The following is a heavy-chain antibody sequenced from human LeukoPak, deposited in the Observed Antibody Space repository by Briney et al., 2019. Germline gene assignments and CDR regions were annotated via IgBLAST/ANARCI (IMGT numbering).Heavy chain of an antibody. CDR2: IIPIFGTA. J-gene: IGHJ4*02. Sequence: SVKVSCKASGGTFTSYAISWVRHAPGQGLEWMGGIIPIFGTANYAQKFQGRVTITTDDSTSTSYMELRSLRSEDTAVYYCARADRYCSNTNCYYYFDYWGQGTLVTVSS. V-gene: IGHV1-69*05. D-gene: IGHD2-2*01. CDR1: GGTFTSYA. CDR3: ARADRYCSNTNCYYYFDY.